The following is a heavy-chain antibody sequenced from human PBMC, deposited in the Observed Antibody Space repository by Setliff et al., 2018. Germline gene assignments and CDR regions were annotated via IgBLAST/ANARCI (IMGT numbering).Heavy chain of an antibody. CDR3: ATFRGYTYGYDH. Sequence: ASVKVSCKASDYTFTSYSINWVRQASGQGLEWMGWISGYNGNTIYAQKFQGRVTMTTDTSTSTAYMDLRSLRSDDTAVYYCATFRGYTYGYDHWGQGTLVTVSS. CDR1: DYTFTSYS. J-gene: IGHJ4*02. D-gene: IGHD5-18*01. CDR2: ISGYNGNT. V-gene: IGHV1-18*01.